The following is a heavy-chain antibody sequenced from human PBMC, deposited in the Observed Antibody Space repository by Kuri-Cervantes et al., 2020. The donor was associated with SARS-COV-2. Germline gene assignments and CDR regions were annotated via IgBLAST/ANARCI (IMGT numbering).Heavy chain of an antibody. Sequence: CAGTGFIVTTNYMRWVRQTPGSGLEWVANIKQDGSEKYYMDSVKGRFTISRDNAGNSLFLQMNSLRSEDTAVYYCSRASAGSSWGYYYYMDVWGIGTMVTVSS. D-gene: IGHD1-26*01. CDR2: IKQDGSEK. CDR3: SRASAGSSWGYYYYMDV. CDR1: GFIVTTNY. V-gene: IGHV3-7*01. J-gene: IGHJ6*03.